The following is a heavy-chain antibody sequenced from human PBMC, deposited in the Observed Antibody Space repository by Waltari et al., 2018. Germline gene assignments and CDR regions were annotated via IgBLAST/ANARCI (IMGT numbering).Heavy chain of an antibody. CDR3: ASSGGSYNYYYGMDV. D-gene: IGHD6-25*01. CDR1: GSTFTSYA. V-gene: IGHV7-4-1*02. Sequence: QVQLVQSGSELKKHGASVKAPCKASGSTFTSYAMNWVRQAPGQGLEWMGWINTNPANPTYAQGFTGRFVFSLDTSVSTAYLQISSLKAEDTAVYYCASSGGSYNYYYGMDVWGQGTTVTVSS. CDR2: INTNPANP. J-gene: IGHJ6*02.